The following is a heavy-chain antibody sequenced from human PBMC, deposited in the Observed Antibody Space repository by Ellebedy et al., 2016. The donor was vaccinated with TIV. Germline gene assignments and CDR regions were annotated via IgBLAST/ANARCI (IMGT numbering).Heavy chain of an antibody. Sequence: GGSLRLXCAASGFTFTNYAHHWVRQAPGKGLEWVAVISYDGSDKKYADSVKGRSIISRDNSKSTLYLEMNSLRAEDTAVYYCARAIDNVGNSYYYGLDVWGQGTTVTVSS. CDR1: GFTFTNYA. V-gene: IGHV3-30*04. CDR2: ISYDGSDK. D-gene: IGHD4-23*01. CDR3: ARAIDNVGNSYYYGLDV. J-gene: IGHJ6*02.